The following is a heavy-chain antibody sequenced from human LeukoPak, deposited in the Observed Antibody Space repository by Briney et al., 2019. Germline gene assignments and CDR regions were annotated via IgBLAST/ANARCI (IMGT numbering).Heavy chain of an antibody. D-gene: IGHD3-16*02. J-gene: IGHJ6*02. CDR2: LSFDGSNE. Sequence: GGSLRLSCAASGFTFSSYGMHWVRQSPGRGLEWVSFLSFDGSNEFYADSLKGRFTISRDNSKDTLYLQMDSLRAEDTALYYCAREEHDYVWGSYRYYYYYGIDVWGQGTTVTVSS. V-gene: IGHV3-30*03. CDR3: AREEHDYVWGSYRYYYYYGIDV. CDR1: GFTFSSYG.